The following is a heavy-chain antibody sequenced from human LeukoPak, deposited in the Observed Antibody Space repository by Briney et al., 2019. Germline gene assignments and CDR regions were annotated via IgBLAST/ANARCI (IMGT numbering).Heavy chain of an antibody. Sequence: ASVKVSCKASGYTFTSYGISWVRQAPGQGLEWMGIINPSGGSTSYAQKFQGRVTMTRDTSTSTVYMELSSLRSEDTAVYYCARWLSTFDYWGQGTLVTVSS. CDR1: GYTFTSYG. D-gene: IGHD3-22*01. CDR3: ARWLSTFDY. J-gene: IGHJ4*02. CDR2: INPSGGST. V-gene: IGHV1-46*01.